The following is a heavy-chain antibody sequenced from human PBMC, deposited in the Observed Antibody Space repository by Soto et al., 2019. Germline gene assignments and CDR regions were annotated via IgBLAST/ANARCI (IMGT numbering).Heavy chain of an antibody. V-gene: IGHV3-49*04. Sequence: GGSLRLSCTASGFTFGDYAMSWVRQAPGKGLEWVGFIRSKAYGGTTEYAASVKGRFTISRDDSKSIDYLQMHSLKTEDTAVYYCTRRSGYYISGMDVWGQGTTVTVSS. J-gene: IGHJ6*02. CDR3: TRRSGYYISGMDV. D-gene: IGHD3-3*01. CDR2: IRSKAYGGTT. CDR1: GFTFGDYA.